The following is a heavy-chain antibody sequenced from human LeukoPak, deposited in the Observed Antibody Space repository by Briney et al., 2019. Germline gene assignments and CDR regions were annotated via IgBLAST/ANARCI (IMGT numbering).Heavy chain of an antibody. Sequence: GGSLRLSCAASGFTFSSYWMSWVRQAPGKGLEWVANIKQDGSEKYYVDSVRGRFTISRDNAKNSLYLQMDSLRAEDTAVYYCARDLWYCSGGSCPWGQGTLVTVSS. CDR1: GFTFSSYW. V-gene: IGHV3-7*01. J-gene: IGHJ4*02. D-gene: IGHD2-15*01. CDR2: IKQDGSEK. CDR3: ARDLWYCSGGSCP.